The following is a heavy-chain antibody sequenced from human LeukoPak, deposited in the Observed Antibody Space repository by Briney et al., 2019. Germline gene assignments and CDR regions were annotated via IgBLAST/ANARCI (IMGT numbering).Heavy chain of an antibody. D-gene: IGHD2-2*01. CDR1: GFAFSTYA. V-gene: IGHV3-48*03. J-gene: IGHJ4*02. CDR3: ASQDLVVVPAASHYFDY. Sequence: GGSLTLFRGASGFAFSTYAMNWVRQAPGKGLEWISYISRTGDTIYYADSVKGRFTISRDNAKNSLYLQMNSLRVEDTAVYYCASQDLVVVPAASHYFDYWGQGTLVTVSS. CDR2: ISRTGDTI.